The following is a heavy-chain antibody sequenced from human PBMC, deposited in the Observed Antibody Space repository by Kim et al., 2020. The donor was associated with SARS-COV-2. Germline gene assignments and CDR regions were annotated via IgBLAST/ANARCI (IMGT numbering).Heavy chain of an antibody. CDR2: ITYDGSNK. Sequence: GGSLRLSCAASGFTFSSYGMHWVRQAPGKGLEWVAVITYDGSNKYYADSVKGRFTISRDNSKNTLYLQMNSLRAEDTAVYYCAKDQLYYYYDSSGYPDYWGQGTLVTVSS. CDR1: GFTFSSYG. J-gene: IGHJ4*02. D-gene: IGHD3-22*01. V-gene: IGHV3-30*18. CDR3: AKDQLYYYYDSSGYPDY.